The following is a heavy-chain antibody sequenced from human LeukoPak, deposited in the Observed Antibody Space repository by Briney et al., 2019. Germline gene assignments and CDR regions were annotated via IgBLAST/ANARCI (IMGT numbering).Heavy chain of an antibody. J-gene: IGHJ5*02. V-gene: IGHV4-59*08. CDR2: AYYRGST. Sequence: PSETLSLTCSVFDGSISNYYWSWIRQPPGKGLEWIGYAYYRGSTTYNPSLESRVTISVDTSKNQFSLKLTAVTAADTAVYYCARNSAVATSRSWFDPWGQGTLVTVSS. CDR3: ARNSAVATSRSWFDP. CDR1: DGSISNYY. D-gene: IGHD6-19*01.